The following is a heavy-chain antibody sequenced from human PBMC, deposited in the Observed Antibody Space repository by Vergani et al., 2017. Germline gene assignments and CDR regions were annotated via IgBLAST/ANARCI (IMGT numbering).Heavy chain of an antibody. CDR2: IQFDGSNQ. CDR1: GFTLSNYD. J-gene: IGHJ1*01. V-gene: IGHV3-30*02. CDR3: ATKSGRIPGCQIGHFRE. D-gene: IGHD1-20*01. Sequence: QVQLVESGGGVVQRGGSLRLSCATSGFTLSNYDMQWIRQGPGKGLEFVAFIQFDGSNQYYADSVKGRFTLSRDNSKSTLYLQMNSLRTEDTAVYYCATKSGRIPGCQIGHFREWDQGTLVTVFS.